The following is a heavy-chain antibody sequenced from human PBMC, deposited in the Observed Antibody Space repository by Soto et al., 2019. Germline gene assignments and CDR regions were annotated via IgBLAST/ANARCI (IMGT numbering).Heavy chain of an antibody. J-gene: IGHJ5*02. CDR2: MNPGSGNT. Sequence: QVQLVQSGAEVKKPGASVKVSCKASGYTFTDYEINWLRQATGQGLEWMGWMNPGSGNTDYTNKFQGRVPMTSNISISTTYMELSRLGSGDTAIYYCARMAASGSLNWFDPWGQGTLVTVSS. D-gene: IGHD3-22*01. CDR1: GYTFTDYE. CDR3: ARMAASGSLNWFDP. V-gene: IGHV1-8*01.